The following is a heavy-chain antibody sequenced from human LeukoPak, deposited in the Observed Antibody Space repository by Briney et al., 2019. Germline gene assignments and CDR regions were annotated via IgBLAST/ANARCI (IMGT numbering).Heavy chain of an antibody. J-gene: IGHJ4*02. CDR1: GVSISSGSYY. V-gene: IGHV4-61*02. D-gene: IGHD3-22*01. CDR2: IYTSGST. CDR3: ARGKIVAPPPFDY. Sequence: SETLSLTCTVSGVSISSGSYYWSWIRQPAGKGLEWIGRIYTSGSTNYNPSLKSRVTISVDTSKNQFSLKLSSVTAADTAVYYCARGKIVAPPPFDYWGQGTLVTVSS.